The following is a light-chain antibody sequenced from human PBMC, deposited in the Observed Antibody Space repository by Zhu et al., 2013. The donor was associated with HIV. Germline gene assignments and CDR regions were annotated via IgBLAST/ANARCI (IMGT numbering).Light chain of an antibody. V-gene: IGKV3-20*01. CDR3: QQYGSSPQT. Sequence: EIVMTQSPATLSVSPGERATLSCRASQSVSSNLAWYQQKPGQPPRVLIYDASSRATGIPDRFSGSGSGTDFTLTISRMEPEDFAVYYCQQYGSSPQTFGQGTRVEIK. CDR2: DAS. J-gene: IGKJ1*01. CDR1: QSVSSN.